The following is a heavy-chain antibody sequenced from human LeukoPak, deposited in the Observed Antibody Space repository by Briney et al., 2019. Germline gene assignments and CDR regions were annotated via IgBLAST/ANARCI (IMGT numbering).Heavy chain of an antibody. CDR3: ARVQGGGYRTADS. CDR1: GFTFSSYS. D-gene: IGHD6-25*01. CDR2: ISSSSSYI. Sequence: PGGSLRLSCAASGFTFSSYSMNWVRQAPGKGLEWVSSISSSSSYIYYADSVKGRFTISRDNAKNSLYLQMNSLRGEDTAMYYCARVQGGGYRTADSWGQGTLVTVSS. V-gene: IGHV3-21*01. J-gene: IGHJ4*02.